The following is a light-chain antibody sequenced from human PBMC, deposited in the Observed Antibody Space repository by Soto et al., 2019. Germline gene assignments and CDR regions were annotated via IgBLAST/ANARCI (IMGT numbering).Light chain of an antibody. CDR1: QSLSSNS. CDR2: GAS. V-gene: IGKV3-20*01. CDR3: QQYSRSLPWT. J-gene: IGKJ1*01. Sequence: EIVLTQSPGTLALSPGERATLSCRASQSLSSNSLAWYQQKPGQAPRLLIYGASSRASDIPDRFSGSGSGTDFSLTINRLEPEDFAVYYCQQYSRSLPWTFGQGTKVDIK.